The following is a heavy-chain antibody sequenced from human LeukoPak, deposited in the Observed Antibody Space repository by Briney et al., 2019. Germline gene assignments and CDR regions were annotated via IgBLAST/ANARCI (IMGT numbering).Heavy chain of an antibody. CDR3: TRDTTPYY. D-gene: IGHD2-15*01. Sequence: GGSLRLSCTASGFTFGDYAMTWVRQAPGKGLEWVGFIRSKAYGGTTEYAASVKGRFTISRDDSNSIAYLKMNSLKIEDPAVYYCTRDTTPYYWGQGTLVTGSS. CDR1: GFTFGDYA. V-gene: IGHV3-49*04. J-gene: IGHJ4*02. CDR2: IRSKAYGGTT.